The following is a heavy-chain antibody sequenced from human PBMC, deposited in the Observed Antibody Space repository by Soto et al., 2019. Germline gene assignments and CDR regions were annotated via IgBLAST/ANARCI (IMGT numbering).Heavy chain of an antibody. J-gene: IGHJ5*02. CDR1: GYTFTENQ. V-gene: IGHV1-2*02. Sequence: QVQLMQSGPEVKKTGASVKVSCKASGYTFTENQIHWLRRAPGQRLEWIGRIDPKSGDTTFAQTYQGRVTMTRDTSSNTVYMELTRLTSDDTAIYYCARRQLRDYIRWSFDPWGQGTLVTVSS. D-gene: IGHD3-16*01. CDR3: ARRQLRDYIRWSFDP. CDR2: IDPKSGDT.